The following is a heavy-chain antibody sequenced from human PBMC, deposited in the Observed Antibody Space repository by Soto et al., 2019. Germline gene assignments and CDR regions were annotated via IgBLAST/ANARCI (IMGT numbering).Heavy chain of an antibody. CDR2: ISSSSFSI. D-gene: IGHD6-6*01. CDR1: GFTFSSYS. J-gene: IGHJ6*02. CDR3: ARNESSNIYGMDV. V-gene: IGHV3-21*01. Sequence: PGGSLRLSCAAFGFTFSSYSMNWVRQAPGKGLEWVSSISSSSFSINYADSVKGRFSISRDNAQNSLHLQMNNLRAEDTAVYYCARNESSNIYGMDVWGQGTTVTVSS.